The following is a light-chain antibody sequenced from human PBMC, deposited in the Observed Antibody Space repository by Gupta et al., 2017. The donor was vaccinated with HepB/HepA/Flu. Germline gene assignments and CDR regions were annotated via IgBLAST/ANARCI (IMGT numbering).Light chain of an antibody. CDR1: TGTVTSGHS. CDR3: LLSYSGSWV. J-gene: IGLJ3*02. Sequence: QAVVTPAPSLTVSPGGTVTLTCGSSTGTVTSGHSPYWFQQKPGQAPRTLIYDTGNRFSRTPARFSGSLLGRKAALTLSGAQPEDEADYYCLLSYSGSWVFGGGTKLTVL. CDR2: DTG. V-gene: IGLV7-46*01.